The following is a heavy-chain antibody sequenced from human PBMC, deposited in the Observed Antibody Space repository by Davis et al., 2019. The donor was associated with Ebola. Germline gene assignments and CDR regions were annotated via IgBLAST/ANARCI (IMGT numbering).Heavy chain of an antibody. V-gene: IGHV3-53*01. J-gene: IGHJ4*02. Sequence: GESLKISCAVSGLIVSDNYMGWVRQAPGKGLEWVSLIHRGGTTEYADSVKGRFTISRDTSNNTLYLQMNNLRAEDTAVYFCARGGGGWSWAFDYWGQGTLVTVSS. CDR2: IHRGGTT. D-gene: IGHD6-19*01. CDR3: ARGGGGWSWAFDY. CDR1: GLIVSDNY.